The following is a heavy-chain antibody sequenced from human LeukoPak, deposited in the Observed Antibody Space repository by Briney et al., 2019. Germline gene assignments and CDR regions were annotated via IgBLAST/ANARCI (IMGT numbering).Heavy chain of an antibody. Sequence: GASVKVSCKASGGTFSSYAISWVRQAPGQGLEWMGGIIPIFGTANYAQKFQGRVTITADKSTSTAYMELSSLRSEDTAVYYCASEQQLVRPDQYNWFDPWGQGTLVTVSS. V-gene: IGHV1-69*06. D-gene: IGHD6-13*01. CDR3: ASEQQLVRPDQYNWFDP. CDR2: IIPIFGTA. J-gene: IGHJ5*02. CDR1: GGTFSSYA.